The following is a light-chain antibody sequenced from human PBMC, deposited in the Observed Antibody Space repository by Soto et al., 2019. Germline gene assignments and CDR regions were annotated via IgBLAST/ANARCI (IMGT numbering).Light chain of an antibody. CDR2: DAS. V-gene: IGKV3-11*01. CDR3: EQRSNWSPLLT. Sequence: EIVLTQSPATLSLSPGERATLSCRASQSVSSYLAWYQQKPGQAPRLLIYDASNRATGIPARFSGSGSGTDFTLTISSLEPEDFAVYYCEQRSNWSPLLTCAGGLKVDIK. CDR1: QSVSSY. J-gene: IGKJ4*01.